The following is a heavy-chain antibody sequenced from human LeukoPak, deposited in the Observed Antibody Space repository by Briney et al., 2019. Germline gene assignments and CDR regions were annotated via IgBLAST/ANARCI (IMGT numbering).Heavy chain of an antibody. CDR3: AKGSSRSGSYYDDAFDI. CDR1: GFTFSSYG. J-gene: IGHJ3*02. Sequence: GGSLRLSCAASGFTFSSYGMHWVRQAPGKGLEWVAFIRYDGSNKYYADSVKGRFTISRDNSKNTLYLQMNSLRAEDMALYYCAKGSSRSGSYYDDAFDIWGQGTMVTVSS. D-gene: IGHD1-26*01. CDR2: IRYDGSNK. V-gene: IGHV3-30*02.